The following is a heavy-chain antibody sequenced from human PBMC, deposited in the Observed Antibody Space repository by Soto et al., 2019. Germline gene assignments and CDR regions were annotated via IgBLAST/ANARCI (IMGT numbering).Heavy chain of an antibody. CDR3: AKDFGDDWYFDL. Sequence: QVQLVESGGGVVQPGRSLRLSCAASGFTFSSYGMHWVRQAPGKGLEWVAVISYDGSNKYYADSVKGRFTISRDNSKNTLYLQMNSLRAEDTAVYYCAKDFGDDWYFDLWGRGTLVTVSS. CDR1: GFTFSSYG. CDR2: ISYDGSNK. J-gene: IGHJ2*01. D-gene: IGHD3-10*01. V-gene: IGHV3-30*18.